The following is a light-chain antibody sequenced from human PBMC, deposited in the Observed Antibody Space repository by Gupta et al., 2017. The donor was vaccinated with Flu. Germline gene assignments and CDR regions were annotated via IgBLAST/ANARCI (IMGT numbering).Light chain of an antibody. Sequence: GDRVTITCRASQSFSTYLAWYQQKPGKAPRLLIYKASNLESGVPSRFSASGSGTEFTLTISSLQPDDFATYYCQQYKSYPLTFGVGTKVEIK. CDR2: KAS. V-gene: IGKV1-5*03. CDR1: QSFSTY. J-gene: IGKJ4*01. CDR3: QQYKSYPLT.